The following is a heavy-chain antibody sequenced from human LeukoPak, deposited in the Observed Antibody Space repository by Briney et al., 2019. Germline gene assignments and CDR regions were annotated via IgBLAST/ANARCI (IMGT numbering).Heavy chain of an antibody. CDR1: GYTFTSYD. V-gene: IGHV1-8*03. CDR3: ARAELRYFDWPPGDY. D-gene: IGHD3-9*01. Sequence: ASVKVSCKASGYTFTSYDINWVRLATGQGLEWMGWMNPNSGNTGYAQKFQGRVTTTRNTSISTAYMELSSLRSEDTAVYYCARAELRYFDWPPGDYWGQGTLVTVSS. J-gene: IGHJ4*02. CDR2: MNPNSGNT.